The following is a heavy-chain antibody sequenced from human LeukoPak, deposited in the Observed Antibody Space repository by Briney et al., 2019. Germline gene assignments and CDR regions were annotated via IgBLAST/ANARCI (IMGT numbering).Heavy chain of an antibody. CDR2: IRADKGKT. J-gene: IGHJ4*02. CDR1: GYKFKTFG. V-gene: IGHV1-18*01. D-gene: IGHD4-11*01. CDR3: ARDRSNSDF. Sequence: ASVKVSYKTSGYKFKTFGISWVRQAPGQGLEWMGWIRADKGKTDYAQKFQDRVTLTIDTSTSTAYMELRSLTSDDTATYYCARDRSNSDFWGQGTLVTVS.